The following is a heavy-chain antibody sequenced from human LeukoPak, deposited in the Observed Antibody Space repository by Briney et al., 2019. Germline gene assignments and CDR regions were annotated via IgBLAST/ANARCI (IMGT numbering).Heavy chain of an antibody. Sequence: SETLSLTCTVSGGSISSYYWSWIRQPPGKGLEWIGYIYYSGSTNYNPSLKSRVTISVDTSKNQFSLELSSVTAADTAVYYCARQGPLGTPGDIVVVPAAIPFRMVGYFDLWGRGTLVTVSS. CDR3: ARQGPLGTPGDIVVVPAAIPFRMVGYFDL. V-gene: IGHV4-59*08. CDR1: GGSISSYY. CDR2: IYYSGST. J-gene: IGHJ2*01. D-gene: IGHD2-2*02.